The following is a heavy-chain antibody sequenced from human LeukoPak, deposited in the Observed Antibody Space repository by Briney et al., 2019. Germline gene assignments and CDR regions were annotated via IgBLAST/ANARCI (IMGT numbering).Heavy chain of an antibody. V-gene: IGHV3-23*01. CDR2: LSGSGGHI. Sequence: PGGSLRLSCAVSGFTFSNFGMSWVRQAPGKGLEWVSGLSGSGGHIYYADSVKGRFTISRDNSKNTLFLHTTGLRAEDTALYYCAKRDDYGDYVLGSWGQGTLVTVSS. CDR1: GFTFSNFG. J-gene: IGHJ4*02. D-gene: IGHD4-17*01. CDR3: AKRDDYGDYVLGS.